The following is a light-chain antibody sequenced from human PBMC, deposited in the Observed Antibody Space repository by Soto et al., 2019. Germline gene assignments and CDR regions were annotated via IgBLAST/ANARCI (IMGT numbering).Light chain of an antibody. CDR3: SSYTSSSTPLV. CDR1: SSDVGGYNY. Sequence: QSVLTQPACVSGSPGQSITISCTGTSSDVGGYNYVSWYQQRPGKAPKLMIYDVSNRPSGVSNRFSGSKSGNTASLTISGLQAEDEADYYCSSYTSSSTPLVFGTGTKLTV. J-gene: IGLJ1*01. CDR2: DVS. V-gene: IGLV2-14*01.